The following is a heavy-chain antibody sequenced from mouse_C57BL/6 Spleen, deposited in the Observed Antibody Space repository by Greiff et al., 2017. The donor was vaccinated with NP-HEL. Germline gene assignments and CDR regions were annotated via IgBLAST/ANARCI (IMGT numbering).Heavy chain of an antibody. Sequence: EVKLVESGGGLVKPGGSLKLSCAASGFTFSSYAMSWVRQTPEKRLAWVATISDGGSYTYYPDNVKGRFTISRDNAKNNLYLQMSHLKSEDTAMYYCARERGPGFDYWGQGTTLTVSS. CDR2: ISDGGSYT. CDR1: GFTFSSYA. CDR3: ARERGPGFDY. V-gene: IGHV5-4*01. J-gene: IGHJ2*01.